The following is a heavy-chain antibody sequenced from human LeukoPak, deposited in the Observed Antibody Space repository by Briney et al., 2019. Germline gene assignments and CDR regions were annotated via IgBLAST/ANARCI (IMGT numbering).Heavy chain of an antibody. Sequence: ASEKVSCKVSGYTLTELSMHWVRQAPGKGLEWMGGFDPEDGETIYAQKFQGRVTMTEDTSTDTAYMELSSLRSEDTAVYYCATSGDIVVVVAAYHLDAFDIWGQGTMVTVSS. V-gene: IGHV1-24*01. CDR1: GYTLTELS. CDR2: FDPEDGET. D-gene: IGHD2-15*01. CDR3: ATSGDIVVVVAAYHLDAFDI. J-gene: IGHJ3*02.